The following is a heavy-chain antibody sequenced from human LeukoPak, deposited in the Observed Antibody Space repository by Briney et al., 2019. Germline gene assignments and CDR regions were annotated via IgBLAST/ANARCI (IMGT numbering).Heavy chain of an antibody. Sequence: GGSLRLSCAASGFTFDDYAMHWVRQAPGKGLEWASGISWNSGSIGYADSVKGRFTISRDNAKNSLYLQMNSLRAEDTALYYCAKDSGRYSSGWYSTWGQGTLVTVSS. CDR1: GFTFDDYA. J-gene: IGHJ4*02. V-gene: IGHV3-9*01. D-gene: IGHD6-19*01. CDR2: ISWNSGSI. CDR3: AKDSGRYSSGWYST.